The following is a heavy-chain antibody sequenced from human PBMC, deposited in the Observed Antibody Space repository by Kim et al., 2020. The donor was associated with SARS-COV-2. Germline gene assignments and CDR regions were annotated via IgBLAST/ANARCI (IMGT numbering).Heavy chain of an antibody. CDR1: GGSISSYY. CDR3: ARESGLAAAFDY. Sequence: SETLSLTCTVSGGSISSYYWSWIRQPPGKGLEWIGYIYYSGSTNYNPSLKSRVTISVDTSKNQFSLKLSSVTAADTAVYYCARESGLAAAFDYWGQGTLVTVSS. V-gene: IGHV4-59*13. CDR2: IYYSGST. D-gene: IGHD6-13*01. J-gene: IGHJ4*02.